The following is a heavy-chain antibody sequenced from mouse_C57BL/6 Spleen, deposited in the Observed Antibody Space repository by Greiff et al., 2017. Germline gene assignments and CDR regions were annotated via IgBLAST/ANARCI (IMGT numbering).Heavy chain of an antibody. V-gene: IGHV1-82*01. D-gene: IGHD1-1*01. Sequence: QVQLQQSGPELVKPGASVKISCKASGYAFSSSWMNWVKQRPGKGLEWIGRIYPGDGDTNYNGKFKGKATLTADKSSSTAYMQLSSLTSEDSAVYFCAREGVVDSFDYWGQGTTLTVSS. CDR2: IYPGDGDT. J-gene: IGHJ2*01. CDR3: AREGVVDSFDY. CDR1: GYAFSSSW.